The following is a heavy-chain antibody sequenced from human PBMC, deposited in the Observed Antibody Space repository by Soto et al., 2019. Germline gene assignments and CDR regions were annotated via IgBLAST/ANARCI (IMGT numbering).Heavy chain of an antibody. CDR2: ISHDGSNQ. CDR1: GFSFSDFG. Sequence: QVQLVESGGGVVQPGRSLRLSCAPSGFSFSDFGMHWVRQAPGKGLEWVAAISHDGSNQYYGDSVKGRFSISRDHXXXXXXXXXNNLKVEDSAIYFCAKETRSRAVTATRVNGMDVWGQGTTVTVSS. D-gene: IGHD2-21*02. J-gene: IGHJ6*02. V-gene: IGHV3-30*18. CDR3: AKETRSRAVTATRVNGMDV.